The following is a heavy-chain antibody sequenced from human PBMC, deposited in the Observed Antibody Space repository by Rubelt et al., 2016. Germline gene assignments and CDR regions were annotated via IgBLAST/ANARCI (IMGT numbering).Heavy chain of an antibody. V-gene: IGHV5-10-1*03. Sequence: EVQLVQSGAEVKKPGESLRISCKGSGYSFTSYWISWVRQMPGKGLEWMGRIDPSDSYTNYSRSFQCNVTISADKSISTAYLQWSSLKASDTAMYYCAIYDFWSGYYLDYWGQGTLVTVSS. CDR3: AIYDFWSGYYLDY. J-gene: IGHJ4*02. D-gene: IGHD3-3*01. CDR1: GYSFTSYW. CDR2: IDPSDSYT.